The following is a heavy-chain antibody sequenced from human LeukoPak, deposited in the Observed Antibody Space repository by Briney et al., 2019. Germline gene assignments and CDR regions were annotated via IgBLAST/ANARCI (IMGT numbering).Heavy chain of an antibody. CDR1: GGSMSSYY. D-gene: IGHD6-6*01. Sequence: SETLSLTCSVFGGSMSSYYWSWIRQPPGKGLEWIGYIYYSGSTNYNPSLKSRVTISVDTSKNQFSLRLTSVTATDTAVYYCAKDLGSSRPRGDSWGQGTLVTVSS. CDR2: IYYSGST. V-gene: IGHV4-59*12. J-gene: IGHJ4*02. CDR3: AKDLGSSRPRGDS.